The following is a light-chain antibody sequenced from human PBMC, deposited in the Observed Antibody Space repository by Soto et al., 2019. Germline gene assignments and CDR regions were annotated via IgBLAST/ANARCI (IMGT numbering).Light chain of an antibody. CDR1: QSVSSSY. J-gene: IGKJ2*01. CDR3: QQYGSSQGYT. Sequence: EIVLTQSPGTLSLSPGERATLSCRASQSVSSSYLAWYQQKPCQAPRLLIYGASSRATGIPDRFSGSGSGTDFTLTISRLEPEDFAVYYCQQYGSSQGYTFGQGTKLEIK. CDR2: GAS. V-gene: IGKV3-20*01.